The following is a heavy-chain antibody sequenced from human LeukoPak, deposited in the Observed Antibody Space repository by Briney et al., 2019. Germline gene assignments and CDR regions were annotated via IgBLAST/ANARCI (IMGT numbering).Heavy chain of an antibody. D-gene: IGHD3-22*01. CDR3: ATDDDSSGFALYAFNI. CDR1: GYTLTELS. J-gene: IGHJ3*02. Sequence: AAVKVSCKVSGYTLTELSIYWVRQAPGKGREGMGGFDSEDGETIYAQNFQGRVTMTEDTHTYTSYMELYSLRSEDTAVYYYATDDDSSGFALYAFNIWGQGTMVTVSS. V-gene: IGHV1-24*01. CDR2: FDSEDGET.